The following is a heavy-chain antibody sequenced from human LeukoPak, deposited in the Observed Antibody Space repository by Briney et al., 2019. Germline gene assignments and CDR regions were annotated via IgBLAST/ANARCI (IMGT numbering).Heavy chain of an antibody. CDR1: GFTFSSYS. J-gene: IGHJ4*02. CDR3: ARDDSSTLFDY. Sequence: GGSLRLSCAASGFTFSSYSMNWVRQAPGKGLEWVSYISDSSRTIYYADSVKGRFTISRDNAKNSLYLRMNSLRAEDTAVYFCARDDSSTLFDYWGQGTLVTVSS. V-gene: IGHV3-48*01. CDR2: ISDSSRTI. D-gene: IGHD3-22*01.